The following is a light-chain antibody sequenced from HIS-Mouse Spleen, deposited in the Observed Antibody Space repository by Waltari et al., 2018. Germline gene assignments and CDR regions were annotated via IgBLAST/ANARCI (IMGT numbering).Light chain of an antibody. CDR1: SSDVGSYNL. Sequence: QSALTQPASVSGSPGQSITISCTGTSSDVGSYNLVSWYQQHPGKAPKPMIYEGSKRPAGVSNRLSGSKSGHTASLRISGRQAEDEADYCCCSYAGSSTWVFGGGTKLTVL. J-gene: IGLJ3*02. CDR2: EGS. V-gene: IGLV2-23*01. CDR3: CSYAGSSTWV.